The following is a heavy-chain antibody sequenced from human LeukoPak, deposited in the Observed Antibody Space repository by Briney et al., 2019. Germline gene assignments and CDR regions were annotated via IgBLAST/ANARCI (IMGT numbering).Heavy chain of an antibody. V-gene: IGHV3-23*01. D-gene: IGHD6-19*01. CDR1: GFTFSSYA. CDR2: ISGSGGST. J-gene: IGHJ4*02. CDR3: AKDLWIAVAGTFFDY. Sequence: GGSLRLSCAASGFTFSSYAMSWVRQAPGKGLEWVSAISGSGGSTYYADSVNGRFTISRDNSKNTLYLQMNSLRAEDTAVYYCAKDLWIAVAGTFFDYWGPGTLVTVSS.